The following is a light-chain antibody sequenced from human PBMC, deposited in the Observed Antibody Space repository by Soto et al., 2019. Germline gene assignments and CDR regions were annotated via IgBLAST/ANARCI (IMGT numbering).Light chain of an antibody. J-gene: IGKJ1*01. CDR3: LQDINYPWT. V-gene: IGKV1-6*01. CDR1: QGIGNA. CDR2: GAS. Sequence: AIQMTQSPSSLSASVGDRVTISCRASQGIGNALGWYQQKPGKRPKVLIYGASNLQSGVPPRFSGSGSGTDFTLAISSLQPEDSATYYCLQDINYPWTFGQGTKVDIK.